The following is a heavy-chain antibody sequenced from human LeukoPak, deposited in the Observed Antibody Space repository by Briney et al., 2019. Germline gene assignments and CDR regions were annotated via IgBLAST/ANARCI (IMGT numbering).Heavy chain of an antibody. CDR2: VTTDGSST. V-gene: IGHV3-74*03. D-gene: IGHD2-15*01. Sequence: GGSLRLSCAASGFTFSSYWMHWVRQAPGKGLVWVSRVTTDGSSTTYADSVKGRFTISRDNAKNTLYLQMNTLRAEDTAVYYCARVGYCSGGSCYSPNHYYGMDVWGQGTTVTVSS. CDR3: ARVGYCSGGSCYSPNHYYGMDV. CDR1: GFTFSSYW. J-gene: IGHJ6*02.